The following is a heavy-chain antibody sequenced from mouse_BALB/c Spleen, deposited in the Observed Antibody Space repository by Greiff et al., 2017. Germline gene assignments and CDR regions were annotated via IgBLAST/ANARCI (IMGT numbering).Heavy chain of an antibody. Sequence: VKVVESGPGLVAPSQSLSITCTVSGFSLTSYGVHWVRQPPGKGLEWLGVIWAGGSTNYNSALMSRLSISKDNSKSQVFLKMNSLQTDDTAMYYCAREGLRHAMDYWGQGTSVTVSS. CDR2: IWAGGST. V-gene: IGHV2-9*02. CDR3: AREGLRHAMDY. J-gene: IGHJ4*01. CDR1: GFSLTSYG. D-gene: IGHD2-2*01.